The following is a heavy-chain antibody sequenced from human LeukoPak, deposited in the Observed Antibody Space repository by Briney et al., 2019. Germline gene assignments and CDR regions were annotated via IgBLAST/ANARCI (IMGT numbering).Heavy chain of an antibody. D-gene: IGHD2-21*01. Sequence: SQTLSLTCAISGDSVSSNSAARNWIRQSPSRGLEWLGRTYYRSKWFRDYASSLKSRITINPDTSKNQFSLQLNSVTPEDTAVYYCVCGGGSLDYWGQGTLVTVSS. CDR2: TYYRSKWFR. CDR1: GDSVSSNSAA. CDR3: VCGGGSLDY. V-gene: IGHV6-1*01. J-gene: IGHJ4*02.